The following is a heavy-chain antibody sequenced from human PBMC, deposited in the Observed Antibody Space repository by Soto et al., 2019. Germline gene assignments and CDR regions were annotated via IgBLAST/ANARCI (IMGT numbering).Heavy chain of an antibody. J-gene: IGHJ4*02. CDR3: TRYYYASSGYYVY. CDR2: IRSETYGGTP. D-gene: IGHD3-22*01. CDR1: GFNFGNYA. Sequence: GGSLRLSCTGSGFNFGNYAMIWVRQAPGKGPEWVGFIRSETYGGTPDYAASLRGRFTISRDDSKSIAYLEINSLQTDDTAVYYCTRYYYASSGYYVYWGQGTLVTVSS. V-gene: IGHV3-49*04.